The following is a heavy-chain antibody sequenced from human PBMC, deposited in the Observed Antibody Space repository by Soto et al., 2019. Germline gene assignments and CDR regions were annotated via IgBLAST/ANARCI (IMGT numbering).Heavy chain of an antibody. V-gene: IGHV4-4*02. CDR2: IYHSGST. D-gene: IGHD6-13*01. CDR3: ARAAIYSSSWDYYYYGMDV. CDR1: GGSISSSNW. Sequence: SETLSLTCAVSGGSISSSNWWSWVRQPPGKGLEWIGEIYHSGSTNYNPPLKSRVTISVDKSKNQFSLKLSSVTAADTAVYYCARAAIYSSSWDYYYYGMDVWGQGTTVTVSS. J-gene: IGHJ6*02.